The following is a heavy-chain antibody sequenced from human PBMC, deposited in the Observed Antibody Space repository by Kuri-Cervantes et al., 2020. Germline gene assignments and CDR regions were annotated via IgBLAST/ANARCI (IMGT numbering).Heavy chain of an antibody. V-gene: IGHV3-20*04. CDR2: INSDGSSR. CDR1: GFTFDDYG. Sequence: GGSLRLSCAASGFTFDDYGMSWVRQGPGEGLVWASAINSDGSSRSYVDSVKGRFTISRDDAKNTVYLQMNSLRVEDTALYYCTRSIEYWGRGTLVTVSS. CDR3: TRSIEY. J-gene: IGHJ4*02.